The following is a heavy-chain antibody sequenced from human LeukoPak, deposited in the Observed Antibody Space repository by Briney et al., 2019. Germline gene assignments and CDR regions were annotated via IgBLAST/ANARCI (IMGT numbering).Heavy chain of an antibody. D-gene: IGHD4-17*01. V-gene: IGHV1-69*13. CDR1: GYTFTSYA. J-gene: IGHJ4*02. CDR2: IIPIFGTA. CDR3: ARARYGDYAYAFDY. Sequence: ASVKVSCKASGYTFTSYAMNWVRQAPGQGLEWMGGIIPIFGTANYAQKFQGRVTITADESTSTAYMELSSLRSEDTAVYYCARARYGDYAYAFDYWGQGTLVTVSS.